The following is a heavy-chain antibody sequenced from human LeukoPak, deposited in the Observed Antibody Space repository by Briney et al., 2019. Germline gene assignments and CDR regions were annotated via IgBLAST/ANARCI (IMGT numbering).Heavy chain of an antibody. CDR3: ARDTSGSNSFDN. V-gene: IGHV1-2*02. Sequence: ASVKVSCKASGYTFTGHYMHWVRQAPGQGLEWMGWINPDGGGPRYVPKFQGRVTMTRDTSIATAYMELSSLTSDDTAVYYCARDTSGSNSFDNWGQGTLATVSS. D-gene: IGHD2-2*01. CDR1: GYTFTGHY. J-gene: IGHJ4*02. CDR2: INPDGGGP.